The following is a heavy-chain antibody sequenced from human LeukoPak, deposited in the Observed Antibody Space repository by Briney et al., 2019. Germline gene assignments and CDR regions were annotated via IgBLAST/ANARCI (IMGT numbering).Heavy chain of an antibody. Sequence: GGSLRLSCAASGFTFSSCAMSWVRQAPGKGLEWVSAISGSGGSTYYADSVKGRFTISRDNSKNTLYLQMNSLRAEDTAVYYCAKGPSWYSSGWYDYWGQGTLVTVSS. CDR2: ISGSGGST. J-gene: IGHJ4*02. D-gene: IGHD6-19*01. CDR1: GFTFSSCA. CDR3: AKGPSWYSSGWYDY. V-gene: IGHV3-23*01.